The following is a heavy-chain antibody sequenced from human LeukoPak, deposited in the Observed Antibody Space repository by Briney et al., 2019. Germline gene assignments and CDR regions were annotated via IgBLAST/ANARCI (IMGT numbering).Heavy chain of an antibody. CDR2: IYHSGFT. CDR1: GDSISNYY. CDR3: AKGRTAAGSFDY. V-gene: IGHV4-59*08. Sequence: SETLSLTCTVSGDSISNYYWSWIRQPPGKGLEWTGYIYHSGFTNYNPSLKSRVTISVDTSKNQFSLRLSSVTAADTAVYYCAKGRTAAGSFDYWGQGTLVTVSS. D-gene: IGHD6-13*01. J-gene: IGHJ4*02.